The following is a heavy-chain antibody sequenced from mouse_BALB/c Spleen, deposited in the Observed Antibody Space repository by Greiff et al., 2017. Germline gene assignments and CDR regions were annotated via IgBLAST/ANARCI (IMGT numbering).Heavy chain of an antibody. D-gene: IGHD1-1*01. J-gene: IGHJ3*01. CDR1: GFTFSSYT. CDR3: TREGDYGSRQFAY. CDR2: ISSGGSYT. Sequence: EVMLVESGGGLVKPGGSLKLSCAASGFTFSSYTMSWVRQTPEKRLEWVATISSGGSYTYYPDSVKGRFTISRDNAKNTLYLQMSSLKSEDTAMYYCTREGDYGSRQFAYWGQGTLVTVSA. V-gene: IGHV5-6-4*01.